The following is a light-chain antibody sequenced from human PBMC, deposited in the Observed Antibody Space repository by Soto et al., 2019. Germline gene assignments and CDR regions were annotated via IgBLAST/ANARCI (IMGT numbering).Light chain of an antibody. Sequence: IVLTQSPGTLSLSPGARATLSCRASQSVSSSYLAWYQQKPGQAPRLLIYGASSRATGIPDRFSGSGSGTDCTLTISRLEPEDFAVYYCHQYDSSPLTFGGGTNVEIK. CDR2: GAS. CDR3: HQYDSSPLT. J-gene: IGKJ4*01. V-gene: IGKV3-20*01. CDR1: QSVSSSY.